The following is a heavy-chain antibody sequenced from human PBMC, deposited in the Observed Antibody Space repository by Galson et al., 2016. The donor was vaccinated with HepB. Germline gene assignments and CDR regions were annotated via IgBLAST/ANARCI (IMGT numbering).Heavy chain of an antibody. Sequence: SLRLSCAASEFNFDNYAMHWVRQAPGKGLEWVSGISWNSGRVGYVDSVKGRFTISRDNAKNSLYLQMNSLRPEDTAMYYCAKETVSRWQLLRTFYGMDAWGQGTTVTVSS. J-gene: IGHJ6*02. V-gene: IGHV3-9*01. CDR3: AKETVSRWQLLRTFYGMDA. CDR2: ISWNSGRV. D-gene: IGHD2-15*01. CDR1: EFNFDNYA.